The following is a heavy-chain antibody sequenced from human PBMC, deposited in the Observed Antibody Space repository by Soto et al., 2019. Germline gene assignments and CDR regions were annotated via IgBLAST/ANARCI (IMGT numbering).Heavy chain of an antibody. D-gene: IGHD5-12*01. J-gene: IGHJ1*01. Sequence: PGGSLSLSCAASGFAFSDYNINWVRQGPGKGLEWVSYISSSGDTVYYEESVRGRFTISRDNARNSLSLQMNNLRVDDTAVYYCAREPIRGFDWDHWGQGTLVTVSS. CDR1: GFAFSDYN. CDR2: ISSSGDTV. CDR3: AREPIRGFDWDH. V-gene: IGHV3-48*01.